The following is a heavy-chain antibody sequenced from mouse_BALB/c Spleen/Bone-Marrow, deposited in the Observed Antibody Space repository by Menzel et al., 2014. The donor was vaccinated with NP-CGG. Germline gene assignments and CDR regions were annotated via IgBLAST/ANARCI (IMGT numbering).Heavy chain of an antibody. D-gene: IGHD2-1*01. CDR2: IDPSTGYT. CDR1: GYTFTSYW. J-gene: IGHJ4*01. V-gene: IGHV1-7*01. CDR3: ARVYGNYDAMDY. Sequence: QAQLQQSGAELAKPGASAKMSCKASGYTFTSYWIHWVKQRPGQGLEWIGYIDPSTGYTEYNQKFKDKATLTADKSSSAAYLQLSSLTSEDSAVYYCARVYGNYDAMDYWGQGTSVTVSS.